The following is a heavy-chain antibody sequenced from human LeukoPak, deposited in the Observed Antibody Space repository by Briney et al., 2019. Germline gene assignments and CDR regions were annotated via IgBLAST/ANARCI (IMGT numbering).Heavy chain of an antibody. D-gene: IGHD3-22*01. CDR1: GYSFTSYW. V-gene: IGHV5-51*01. CDR2: IYPGDSDT. CDR3: ARQLGDYYDSSGFDY. J-gene: IGHJ4*02. Sequence: GESLKISCKGSGYSFTSYWIGWVRQMPGKGLEWMGIIYPGDSDTRYSPSFQGLVTISADKSISTAYLQWSSLKASDTAMYYCARQLGDYYDSSGFDYWGQGTLVTVSS.